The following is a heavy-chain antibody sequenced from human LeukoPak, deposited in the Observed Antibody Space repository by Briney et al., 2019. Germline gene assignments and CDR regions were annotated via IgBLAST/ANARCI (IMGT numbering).Heavy chain of an antibody. Sequence: GGSLRLSCEASGFTFSSYWMHWVRQAPGKGLEWVAVMWYDGSNKYYADPVKGRFTISRDNSKNTLYLEMSSLRAEDTAVYFCARAGGSYYYYFDYWGQGTLVTVSS. J-gene: IGHJ4*02. V-gene: IGHV3-33*08. CDR2: MWYDGSNK. CDR3: ARAGGSYYYYFDY. D-gene: IGHD1-26*01. CDR1: GFTFSSYW.